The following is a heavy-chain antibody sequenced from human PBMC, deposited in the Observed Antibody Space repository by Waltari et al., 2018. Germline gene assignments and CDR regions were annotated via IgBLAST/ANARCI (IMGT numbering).Heavy chain of an antibody. CDR2: ISAYNGNT. V-gene: IGHV1-18*01. Sequence: QVQLVQSGAEVKKPGASVKVSCKASGYTFTSYGISWVRQAPGQGLEWMGWISAYNGNTNYAQKLQGRVTMTTDTSTSTAYMELRSLRSDDTAVYYCARECPLPSKGKIAAAGTCFDYWGQGTLVTVSS. CDR3: ARECPLPSKGKIAAAGTCFDY. J-gene: IGHJ4*02. CDR1: GYTFTSYG. D-gene: IGHD6-13*01.